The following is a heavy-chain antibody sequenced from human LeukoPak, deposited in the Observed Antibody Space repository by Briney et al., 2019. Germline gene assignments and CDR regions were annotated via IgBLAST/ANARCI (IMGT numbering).Heavy chain of an antibody. J-gene: IGHJ4*02. CDR1: GFTFSSYG. V-gene: IGHV3-33*01. Sequence: GGSLRLSCAASGFTFSSYGMHWVRQAPGKGLEWVAVIWYDGSNKYYADSVKRRFTIYRDNSKNTLYLQMNSLRAEDMAVYYCGRGREFDYWGQGTLVTVSS. CDR2: IWYDGSNK. CDR3: GRGREFDY.